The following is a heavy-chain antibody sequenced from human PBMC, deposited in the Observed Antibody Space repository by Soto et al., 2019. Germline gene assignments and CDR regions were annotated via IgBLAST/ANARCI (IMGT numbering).Heavy chain of an antibody. D-gene: IGHD6-19*01. J-gene: IGHJ4*02. Sequence: QVRLVQSGAEVKKSGASVKVSCKASGYTFSDYYILWVRQAPGQGLEWMGWINPDRGGTNYAQKYQGRVTMTRDTSTSTAFLELSSLRSDDTAAYYCVTAPPRLVNTDTYWNYWGQGTLVTVSS. CDR3: VTAPPRLVNTDTYWNY. CDR2: INPDRGGT. V-gene: IGHV1-2*02. CDR1: GYTFSDYY.